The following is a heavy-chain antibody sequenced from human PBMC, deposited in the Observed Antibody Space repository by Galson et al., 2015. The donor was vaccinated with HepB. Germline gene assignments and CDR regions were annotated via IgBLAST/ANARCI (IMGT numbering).Heavy chain of an antibody. J-gene: IGHJ6*02. CDR2: IDPSDSYT. CDR1: GYSFTSYW. V-gene: IGHV5-10-1*01. D-gene: IGHD6-19*01. Sequence: QSGAEVKKPGESLRTSCKGSGYSFTSYWISWVRQMPGKGLEWMGRIDPSDSYTNYSPSFQGHVTISADKSISTAYLQWSSLKASDTAMYYCARHEAIAVAGTLPRPYYYGMDVWGQGTTVTVSS. CDR3: ARHEAIAVAGTLPRPYYYGMDV.